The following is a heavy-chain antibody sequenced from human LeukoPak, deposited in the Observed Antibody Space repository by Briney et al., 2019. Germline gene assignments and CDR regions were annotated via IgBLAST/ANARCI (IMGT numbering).Heavy chain of an antibody. D-gene: IGHD6-25*01. V-gene: IGHV3-48*01. CDR1: GFSFSSYS. Sequence: GGSLRLSCAASGFSFSSYSMNWVRQAPGKGLEWISYISISGGTIYYTDSVKGRFTISRDNAKNSLFLQMNSLSAEDTAVYYCARASLSITAAAPTYGLDVWGQGTTVTVSS. J-gene: IGHJ6*02. CDR3: ARASLSITAAAPTYGLDV. CDR2: ISISGGTI.